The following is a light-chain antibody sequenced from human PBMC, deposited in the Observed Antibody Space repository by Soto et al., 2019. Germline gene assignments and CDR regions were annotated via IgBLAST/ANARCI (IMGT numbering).Light chain of an antibody. CDR3: SSYTTSNTYV. CDR2: EVS. V-gene: IGLV2-8*01. Sequence: QSVLTQPPSASGSPGQSVTISCAGTSXDVGGYNYVSWYQQHPGKAPKLMIYEVSKRPSGVPDRFSGSKSGNTASLTVSGLQPEDEADYYCSSYTTSNTYVFGTGTKVTVL. CDR1: SXDVGGYNY. J-gene: IGLJ1*01.